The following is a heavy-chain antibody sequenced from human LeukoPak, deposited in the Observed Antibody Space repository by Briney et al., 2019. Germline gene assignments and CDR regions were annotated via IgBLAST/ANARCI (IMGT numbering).Heavy chain of an antibody. J-gene: IGHJ2*01. D-gene: IGHD4/OR15-4a*01. CDR3: ARASGLWYSYWYFDL. V-gene: IGHV4-61*08. CDR2: IYYSGST. CDR1: GGSISSGGYS. Sequence: SETLSLTCAVSGGSISSGGYSWSWIRQPPGKGLEWIGYIYYSGSTNYNPSLKSRVTISVDTSKNQFSLKLSSVTAADTAVYYCARASGLWYSYWYFDLWGRGTLVTVSS.